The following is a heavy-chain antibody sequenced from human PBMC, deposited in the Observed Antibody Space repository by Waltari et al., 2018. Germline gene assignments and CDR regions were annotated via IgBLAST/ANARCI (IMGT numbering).Heavy chain of an antibody. V-gene: IGHV3-23*01. J-gene: IGHJ5*02. CDR1: GFTFGSYA. Sequence: EVQLLESGGGLVQPGGSLRLSWSASGFTFGSYAMSWGRQAPGKGLEWVSAISGSGGSTYYADSVKGRFTIARDNSKNTLYLQMNSLRAEDTAVYYCAKEDSSSFPISWGQGTLVTVSS. CDR3: AKEDSSSFPIS. CDR2: ISGSGGST. D-gene: IGHD6-6*01.